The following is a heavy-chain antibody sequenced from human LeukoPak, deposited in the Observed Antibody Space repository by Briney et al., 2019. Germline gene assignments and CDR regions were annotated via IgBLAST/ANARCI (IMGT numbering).Heavy chain of an antibody. V-gene: IGHV3-9*01. CDR2: ISWNSGSI. D-gene: IGHD3-22*01. J-gene: IGHJ4*02. Sequence: GRSLRLSCAASGFTFDDYAMHWVRQAPGKGLEWVSGISWNSGSIGYADSVKGRFIISRDNAKNSLYLQMNSLRAEDTALYYCAKGKRSGYYYVELDYWGQGTLVTVSS. CDR3: AKGKRSGYYYVELDY. CDR1: GFTFDDYA.